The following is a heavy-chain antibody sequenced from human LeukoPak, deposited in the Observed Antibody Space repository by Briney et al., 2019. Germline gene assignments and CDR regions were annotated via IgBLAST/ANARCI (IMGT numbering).Heavy chain of an antibody. Sequence: GGSLRLSCAASGVTFSSYGMHWVRQAPGKGLEWVAVISYDGSNKYYSDSVKGRFTISRDNSKNTPYLQMNSLRAEDTAVYCCAKDPDYYDSSGYNYWGQGTLVPVSS. V-gene: IGHV3-30*18. CDR1: GVTFSSYG. CDR2: ISYDGSNK. D-gene: IGHD3-22*01. CDR3: AKDPDYYDSSGYNY. J-gene: IGHJ4*02.